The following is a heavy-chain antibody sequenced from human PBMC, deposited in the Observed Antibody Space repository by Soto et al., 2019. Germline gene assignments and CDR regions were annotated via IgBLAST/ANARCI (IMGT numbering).Heavy chain of an antibody. V-gene: IGHV3-23*01. Sequence: GGSLRLSCAASGFTFSSYAMSWVRQAPGKGLEWVSAISGSGGSTYYADSVKGRFTISRDNSKNTLYLQMNSLRAEDTAVYYCAKGGREYDFWSGYSPMDVWGKGTTVTVSS. CDR2: ISGSGGST. CDR1: GFTFSSYA. J-gene: IGHJ6*03. CDR3: AKGGREYDFWSGYSPMDV. D-gene: IGHD3-3*01.